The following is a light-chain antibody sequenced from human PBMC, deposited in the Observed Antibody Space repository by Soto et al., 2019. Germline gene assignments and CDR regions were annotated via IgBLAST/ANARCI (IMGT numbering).Light chain of an antibody. CDR1: QSVSSN. V-gene: IGKV3-15*01. CDR3: QQYYNWPRT. Sequence: IVMTQSPATLSVVPEERATLSCRASQSVSSNLAWYQHKPGQAPRLLTYGASTRATGIPARFSGSGSGTEFTLTISSLQPEDFAVYYCQQYYNWPRTFGQGTKVDI. CDR2: GAS. J-gene: IGKJ1*01.